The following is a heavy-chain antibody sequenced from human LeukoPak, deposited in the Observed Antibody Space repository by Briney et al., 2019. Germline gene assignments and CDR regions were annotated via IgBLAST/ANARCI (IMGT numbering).Heavy chain of an antibody. J-gene: IGHJ4*02. CDR3: AVPLGNWNAVDY. CDR2: INPNSGGT. Sequence: GASVKVSCKASGYTFTRYYMHWVRQAPGQGLEWMGWINPNSGGTNYAQKFQGRVTMTRDTSISTAYMELSRLRSDDTAVYYCAVPLGNWNAVDYWGQGTLVTVSS. D-gene: IGHD1-1*01. CDR1: GYTFTRYY. V-gene: IGHV1-2*02.